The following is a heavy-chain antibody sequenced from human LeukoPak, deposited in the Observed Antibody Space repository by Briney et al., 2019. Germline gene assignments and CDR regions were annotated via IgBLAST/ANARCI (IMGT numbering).Heavy chain of an antibody. CDR3: ARFTPITIFGVAYFDY. V-gene: IGHV4-61*01. D-gene: IGHD3-3*01. J-gene: IGHJ4*02. CDR1: GDSIGSGSYY. Sequence: PSQTLSLTCTVSGDSIGSGSYYWSWIRQPPGKGLEWIGYIYYSGSTNYNPSLKSRVTISVDTSKNQFSLKLSSVTAADTAVYYCARFTPITIFGVAYFDYWGQGTLVTVSS. CDR2: IYYSGST.